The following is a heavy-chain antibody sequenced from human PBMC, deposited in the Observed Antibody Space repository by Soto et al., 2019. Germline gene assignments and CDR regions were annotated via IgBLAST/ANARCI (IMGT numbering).Heavy chain of an antibody. CDR3: ARIPGYCSSTSCGRGDYYHSMDV. CDR2: IDPSDSQT. CDR1: GYSFAGYW. D-gene: IGHD2-2*01. Sequence: GESLKISCKGSGYSFAGYWITWVRQKPGKGLEWMGRIDPSDSQTYYSPSFRGHVTISAAKSISTAYLQWSSLKASDTAMYYCARIPGYCSSTSCGRGDYYHSMDVWGQGTTVTVSS. J-gene: IGHJ6*02. V-gene: IGHV5-10-1*01.